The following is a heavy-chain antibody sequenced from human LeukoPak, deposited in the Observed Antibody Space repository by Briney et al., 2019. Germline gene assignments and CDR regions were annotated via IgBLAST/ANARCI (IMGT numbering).Heavy chain of an antibody. CDR1: GGSFSGYY. Sequence: PSETLSLTCAVYGGSFSGYYWSWIRQPPGKGLEWIGDINHSGSTNYNPSLKSRVTISVDTSKNQFSLKLSSVTAADTAVYYCARGRPYYYDSSGYYFDYWGQGTLVTVSS. J-gene: IGHJ4*02. CDR2: INHSGST. V-gene: IGHV4-34*01. D-gene: IGHD3-22*01. CDR3: ARGRPYYYDSSGYYFDY.